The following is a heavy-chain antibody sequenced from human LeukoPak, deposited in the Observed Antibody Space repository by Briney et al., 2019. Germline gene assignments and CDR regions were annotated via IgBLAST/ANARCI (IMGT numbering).Heavy chain of an antibody. J-gene: IGHJ4*02. D-gene: IGHD1-26*01. CDR3: ARDQGGSYLVGYFDY. CDR1: GGSFSGYY. V-gene: IGHV4-34*01. CDR2: INHSGST. Sequence: SETLSLTCAVYGGSFSGYYWSWIRQPPGKGLEWIGEINHSGSTNYNPSLKSRVTISVDTSKNQFSLKLSSVTAADTAVYYCARDQGGSYLVGYFDYWGQGTLVTVSS.